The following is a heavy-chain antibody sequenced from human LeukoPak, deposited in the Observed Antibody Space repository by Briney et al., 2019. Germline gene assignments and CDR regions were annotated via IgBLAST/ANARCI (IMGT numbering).Heavy chain of an antibody. Sequence: GGSLRLSCAASGFTFSNAWMSWVHQAPGKGLEWVGRIKSKTDGGTTDYAAPVKGRFTISRDDSKNTLYLQMNSLKTEDTAVYYCTTDSGIVVVPAAHDWGQGTLVTVSS. V-gene: IGHV3-15*01. J-gene: IGHJ4*02. CDR1: GFTFSNAW. D-gene: IGHD2-2*01. CDR2: IKSKTDGGTT. CDR3: TTDSGIVVVPAAHD.